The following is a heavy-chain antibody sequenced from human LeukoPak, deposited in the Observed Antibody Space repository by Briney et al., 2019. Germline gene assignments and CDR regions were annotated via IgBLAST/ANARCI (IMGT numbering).Heavy chain of an antibody. Sequence: NASETLSLTCIVSGGSVSNYYWSWFRQPPGKGLEWIGYIYQSGATSYNPSLRSRVTISIDMSKNQISLKLGSVTAADTAVYYCARHRFRSTRFDPWGQGTLVTVSS. D-gene: IGHD3-16*01. J-gene: IGHJ5*02. CDR3: ARHRFRSTRFDP. V-gene: IGHV4-59*08. CDR1: GGSVSNYY. CDR2: IYQSGAT.